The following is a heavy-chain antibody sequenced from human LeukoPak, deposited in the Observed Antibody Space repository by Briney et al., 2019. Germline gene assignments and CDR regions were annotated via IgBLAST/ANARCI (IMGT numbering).Heavy chain of an antibody. V-gene: IGHV4-39*07. CDR2: IYFTGRT. J-gene: IGHJ4*02. Sequence: SETLSLTCSVSGESISSSSYYWAWIRQSPGKGLEWIGSIYFTGRTYYNPSLKSRVAISADTSKNQFSLKLSSVTAADTAVYYCARDPFYYYDSSGYEGAFDYWGQGTLVTVSS. CDR3: ARDPFYYYDSSGYEGAFDY. CDR1: GESISSSSYY. D-gene: IGHD3-22*01.